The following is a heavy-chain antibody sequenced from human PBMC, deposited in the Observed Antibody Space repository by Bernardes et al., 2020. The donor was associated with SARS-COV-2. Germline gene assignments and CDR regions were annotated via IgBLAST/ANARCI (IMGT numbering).Heavy chain of an antibody. CDR3: GREGRGSGYGGYATDY. D-gene: IGHD5-12*01. V-gene: IGHV4-61*02. CDR1: GGSISSGSYY. J-gene: IGHJ4*02. CDR2: IYTNGGT. Sequence: SETLSLTCTVSGGSISSGSYYWSWVRQPAGKGLEWIGRIYTNGGTNYNPSLKSRVIISPDTSKNQFSLTLRSLTAADTAVYYCGREGRGSGYGGYATDYWGQGTLVTVSS.